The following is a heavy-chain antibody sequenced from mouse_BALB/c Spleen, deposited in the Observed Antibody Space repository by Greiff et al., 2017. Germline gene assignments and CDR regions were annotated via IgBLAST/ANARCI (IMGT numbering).Heavy chain of an antibody. Sequence: QLQQSGAELARPGASVKMSCKASGYTFTSYTMHWVKQRPGQGLEWIGYINPSSGYTNYNQKFKDKATLTADKSSSTAYMQLSSLTSEDSAVYYCARTVVATRAMDYWGQGTSVTVSS. CDR2: INPSSGYT. D-gene: IGHD1-1*01. J-gene: IGHJ4*01. CDR1: GYTFTSYT. V-gene: IGHV1-4*01. CDR3: ARTVVATRAMDY.